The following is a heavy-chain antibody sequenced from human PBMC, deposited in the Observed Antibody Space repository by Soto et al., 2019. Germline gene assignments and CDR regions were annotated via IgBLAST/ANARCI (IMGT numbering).Heavy chain of an antibody. D-gene: IGHD3-16*01. CDR3: ATAITHYYYYMDV. J-gene: IGHJ6*03. CDR2: IIPILGIA. Sequence: LVNGAWKGSGGTYSSDTGGWVRQTPGQGLEWMGRIIPILGIANYAQKFQGRVTITADKSTSTAYMELSGLRSEDTAVYYCATAITHYYYYMDVWGKGTTVTVSS. V-gene: IGHV1-69*02. CDR1: GGTYSSDT.